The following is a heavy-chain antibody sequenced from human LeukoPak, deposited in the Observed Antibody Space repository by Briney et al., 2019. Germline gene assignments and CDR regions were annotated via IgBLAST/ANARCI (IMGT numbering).Heavy chain of an antibody. D-gene: IGHD3-22*01. CDR1: GFTLRRYT. CDR3: AREGGFHYDSSGDAFDI. J-gene: IGHJ3*02. V-gene: IGHV3-21*01. CDR2: ISSNSAYI. Sequence: PGGSLRLSCAASGFTLRRYTMTWVRQAPGRGLEWVSSISSNSAYIYYADSLRGRLTISRDNAKNSLYLQVDSLGADDTAVYYCAREGGFHYDSSGDAFDIWGQGTMVTVSS.